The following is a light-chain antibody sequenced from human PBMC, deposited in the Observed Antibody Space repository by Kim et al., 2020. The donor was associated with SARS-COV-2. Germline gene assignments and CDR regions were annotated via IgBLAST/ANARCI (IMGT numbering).Light chain of an antibody. CDR2: VNN. CDR3: QSYDTSLSGWV. V-gene: IGLV1-40*01. CDR1: SSNIGACYD. Sequence: RVSVSCTGSSSNIGACYDVHWYQQFPGTAPKLLIYVNNNRPSGVPDRFSGSKSGTSASLAITGLQAEDEADYYCQSYDTSLSGWVFGGGTQLTVL. J-gene: IGLJ3*02.